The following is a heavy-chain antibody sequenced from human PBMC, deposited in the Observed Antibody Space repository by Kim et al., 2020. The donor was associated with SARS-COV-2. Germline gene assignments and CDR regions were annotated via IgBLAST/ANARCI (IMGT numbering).Heavy chain of an antibody. CDR2: INWNGGST. CDR3: ARDRYSGYDYPSY. V-gene: IGHV3-20*01. D-gene: IGHD5-12*01. J-gene: IGHJ4*02. Sequence: GGSLRLSCAASGFTFDDYGMSWVRQAPGKGLEWVSGINWNGGSTCYADSVKGRFTISSDNAKNSLYLQMNSLRAEDTALYQCARDRYSGYDYPSYWGQGTLVTVSS. CDR1: GFTFDDYG.